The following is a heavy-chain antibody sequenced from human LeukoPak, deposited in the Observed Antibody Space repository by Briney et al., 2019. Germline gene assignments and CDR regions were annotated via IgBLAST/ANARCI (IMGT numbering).Heavy chain of an antibody. J-gene: IGHJ4*02. CDR1: GFTFSSYW. CDR3: ASIRMYYDFWSGYDPHDY. V-gene: IGHV3-7*01. D-gene: IGHD3-3*01. Sequence: GGSLRLSCAASGFTFSSYWMSWVRQAPGKGVEWVANIKQDGSEKYYVDSVKGRFTISRDNAKNSLYLQMNSLRAEDTAVYYCASIRMYYDFWSGYDPHDYWGQGTLVTVSS. CDR2: IKQDGSEK.